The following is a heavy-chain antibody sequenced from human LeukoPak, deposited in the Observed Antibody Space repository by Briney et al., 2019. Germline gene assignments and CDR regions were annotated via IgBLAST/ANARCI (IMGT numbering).Heavy chain of an antibody. CDR1: GFTVSSNY. CDR3: ARLGYGRALGAFDI. Sequence: PGGSLRLSCAASGFTVSSNYMSWVRQAPAKGLEWVAVINNGGSTYYADSVKDRFTISRDNSKNTLYLQMNSLRAEDTAVYYCARLGYGRALGAFDIWGEGTMVTVSS. D-gene: IGHD5-18*01. J-gene: IGHJ3*02. CDR2: INNGGST. V-gene: IGHV3-53*01.